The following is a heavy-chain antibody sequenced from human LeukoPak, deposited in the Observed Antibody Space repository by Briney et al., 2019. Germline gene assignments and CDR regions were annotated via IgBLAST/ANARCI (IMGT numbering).Heavy chain of an antibody. CDR3: ATDRRGDYYYMDV. CDR1: GYTLAELS. V-gene: IGHV1-24*01. CDR2: FDPEDGET. J-gene: IGHJ6*03. Sequence: ASVKVSCKVSGYTLAELSMHWVRQAPGKGLEWMGGFDPEDGETIYAQKFQGRVTMTEDTSTDTAYMELRRLRSEDTAVYYCATDRRGDYYYMDVWGKGTTVTVSS.